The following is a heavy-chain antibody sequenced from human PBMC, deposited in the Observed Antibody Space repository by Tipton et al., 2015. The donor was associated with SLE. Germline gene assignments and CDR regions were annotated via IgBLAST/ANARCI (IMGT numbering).Heavy chain of an antibody. D-gene: IGHD6-13*01. Sequence: LRLSCTVSGGSISSYYWSWIRQPPGKGLEWIGSIYYSGSTYYNPSLKSRVTISVVTSKNQFSLKLSSVTAADTAVYYCARALGIAGRVYWYFDLWGRGTLVTVSS. CDR3: ARALGIAGRVYWYFDL. J-gene: IGHJ2*01. CDR2: IYYSGST. V-gene: IGHV4-59*01. CDR1: GGSISSYY.